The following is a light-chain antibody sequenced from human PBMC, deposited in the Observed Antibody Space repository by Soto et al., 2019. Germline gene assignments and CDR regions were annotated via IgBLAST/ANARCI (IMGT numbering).Light chain of an antibody. CDR2: RNN. J-gene: IGLJ1*01. CDR3: AAWDDSLSGFYV. Sequence: QSVLTQPPSASGTPGQRVTISCSGSSSNIGSNYVYWYQQLPGTAAKLLIYRNNQRPSGVPDRCSGSKSGTSASLAISGLRSEDEADYYCAAWDDSLSGFYVFGTGTKLTVL. CDR1: SSNIGSNY. V-gene: IGLV1-47*01.